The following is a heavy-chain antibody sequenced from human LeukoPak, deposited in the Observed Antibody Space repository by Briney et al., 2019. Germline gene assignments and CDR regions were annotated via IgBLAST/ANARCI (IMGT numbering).Heavy chain of an antibody. CDR1: GGSISSYY. V-gene: IGHV4-59*01. Sequence: PSETLSLTCTVSGGSISSYYWSWIRQPPGKGLEWIGYIYYSGSTNYNPSLKSRVTISVDTSKNQFSLKLSSVTAADTAVYYCARLYYYDSSGYYFPWGAYYGMDVWGQGTTVTVSS. J-gene: IGHJ6*02. CDR2: IYYSGST. D-gene: IGHD3-22*01. CDR3: ARLYYYDSSGYYFPWGAYYGMDV.